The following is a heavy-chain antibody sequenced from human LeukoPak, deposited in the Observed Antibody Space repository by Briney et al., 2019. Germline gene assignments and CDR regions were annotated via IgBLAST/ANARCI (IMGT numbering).Heavy chain of an antibody. CDR2: IYYSGST. CDR1: GGSISSYY. Sequence: SETLSLTCTVSGGSISSYYWSWIGQPPGKRLEWIGYIYYSGSTNYNPSLKSRVTISVDTSKNQFSLKLSCVTAADTAVYYCAREGPDYYDSSGYFLNWFDPWGQGTLLTVSS. CDR3: AREGPDYYDSSGYFLNWFDP. J-gene: IGHJ5*02. D-gene: IGHD3-22*01. V-gene: IGHV4-59*01.